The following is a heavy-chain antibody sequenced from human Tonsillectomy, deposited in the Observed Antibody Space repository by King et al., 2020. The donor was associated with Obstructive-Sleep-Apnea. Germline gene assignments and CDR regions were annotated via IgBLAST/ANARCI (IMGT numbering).Heavy chain of an antibody. CDR2: ISGRGGST. CDR1: GFTFSSYA. D-gene: IGHD3/OR15-3a*01. J-gene: IGHJ6*02. Sequence: VQLVESGGGLVQPGGSLRVSCAASGFTFSSYAMNWVRQAPGKGREWVSAISGRGGSTYYADSVKGRFTISRDNSKNPLYLQMNSLRADDTALYYCAKDIGTGYHYYGMDVWGQGTTVTVSS. V-gene: IGHV3-23*04. CDR3: AKDIGTGYHYYGMDV.